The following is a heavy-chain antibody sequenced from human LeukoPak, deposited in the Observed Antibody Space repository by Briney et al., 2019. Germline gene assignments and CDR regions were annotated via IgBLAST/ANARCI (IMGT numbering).Heavy chain of an antibody. CDR2: INYGGST. CDR1: GGSISSSSFY. V-gene: IGHV4-39*01. D-gene: IGHD3-9*01. CDR3: ARVLRYFDWPCDY. Sequence: SETLSLTCTISGGSISSSSFYWGWIRQPPGKGLEWIGSINYGGSTSHNPSLKNRVTVSLDTSKTQFSLRLSSVTAADTAVYYCARVLRYFDWPCDYWGQGTLVTVSS. J-gene: IGHJ4*02.